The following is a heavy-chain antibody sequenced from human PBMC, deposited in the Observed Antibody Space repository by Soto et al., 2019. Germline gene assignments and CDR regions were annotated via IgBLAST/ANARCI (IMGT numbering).Heavy chain of an antibody. J-gene: IGHJ4*02. CDR3: AKGSSGWVDY. CDR2: ISYDGSNK. D-gene: IGHD6-19*01. V-gene: IGHV3-30*18. CDR1: GFTFSSYG. Sequence: QVQLVESGGGVVQPGRSLRLSCAASGFTFSSYGMHWVRQAPGKGLEWVAVISYDGSNKYYADSVKGRFTISRDNSKNTLYLQMNSLRAEDTAVYYCAKGSSGWVDYWGQGTLVTVSS.